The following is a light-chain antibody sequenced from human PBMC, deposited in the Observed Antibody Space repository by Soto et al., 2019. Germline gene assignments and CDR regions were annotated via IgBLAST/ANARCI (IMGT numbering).Light chain of an antibody. Sequence: QSVLTQPPSASASLGASVTLTCTLSSGYSNYKVDWYQQRPGKGPRFVMRVGTGGIVGSKGDGFPDRFSVLGSGLNRYLTIKNIQEEDESDYHCGADHGSGSNFVYVFGGGTQLTVL. CDR2: VGTGGIVG. V-gene: IGLV9-49*01. CDR1: SGYSNYK. CDR3: GADHGSGSNFVYV. J-gene: IGLJ7*01.